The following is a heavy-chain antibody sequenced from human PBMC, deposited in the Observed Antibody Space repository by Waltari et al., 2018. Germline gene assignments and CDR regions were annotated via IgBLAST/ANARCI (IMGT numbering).Heavy chain of an antibody. D-gene: IGHD2-21*01. CDR2: IMPMLGTS. J-gene: IGHJ3*02. Sequence: QVQLVQSGAVVKKPGSSVKVSCQTSGVTFRKYAIGWVRQAPGQGLEWVGGIMPMLGTSNSAQMFQRRVTIAADESSNTVHMFLSDLTSDDTAVYFCARGRLLAKCAGDCLGGPFDIWGQWTKVTVS. CDR3: ARGRLLAKCAGDCLGGPFDI. V-gene: IGHV1-69*11. CDR1: GVTFRKYA.